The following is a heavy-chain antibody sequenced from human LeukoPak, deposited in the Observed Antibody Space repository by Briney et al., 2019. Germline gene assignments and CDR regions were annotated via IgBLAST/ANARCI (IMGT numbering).Heavy chain of an antibody. D-gene: IGHD5-18*01. CDR3: AKNAYGYGYLDHSSFVDY. Sequence: GGSLRLSCAASGFTFSSYAMSWVRQAPGKGLEWVSAISGSGGSTYYADSVKGRFTISRDNSKNTLYLQMNSLRAEDTAVYYCAKNAYGYGYLDHSSFVDYWGQGTLVTVSS. CDR2: ISGSGGST. CDR1: GFTFSSYA. J-gene: IGHJ4*02. V-gene: IGHV3-23*01.